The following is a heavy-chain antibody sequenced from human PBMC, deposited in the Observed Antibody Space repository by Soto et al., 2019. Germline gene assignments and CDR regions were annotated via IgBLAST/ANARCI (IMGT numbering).Heavy chain of an antibody. V-gene: IGHV3-9*01. J-gene: IGHJ4*02. D-gene: IGHD5-12*01. Sequence: EVQLVESGGGLVQPGRSLRLSCAASGFTFDDYAMHWVRQAPGKGLEWVSGISWNSGSIGYADSVKGRFTISRDNAKNSLYLQMNSLRAEDTALYYCAKDAGLYDSIIDYWGQGTLVTVSS. CDR3: AKDAGLYDSIIDY. CDR2: ISWNSGSI. CDR1: GFTFDDYA.